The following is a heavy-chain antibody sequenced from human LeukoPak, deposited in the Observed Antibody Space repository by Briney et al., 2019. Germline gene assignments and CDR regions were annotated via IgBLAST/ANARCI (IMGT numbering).Heavy chain of an antibody. Sequence: GGSLRLSCAASGFTFSSYSMNWVRQAPGKGLEWVSSISSSSRYIYYADSVKGRFTISRDNAKHSLYLQINSLRDKDTAVYYCARDFHSSNWSDGTDSYWGQGTLVTVSS. D-gene: IGHD6-13*01. CDR2: ISSSSRYI. CDR1: GFTFSSYS. J-gene: IGHJ4*02. CDR3: ARDFHSSNWSDGTDSY. V-gene: IGHV3-21*01.